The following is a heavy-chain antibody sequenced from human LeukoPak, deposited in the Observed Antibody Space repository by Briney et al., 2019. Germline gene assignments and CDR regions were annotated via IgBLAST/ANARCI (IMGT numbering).Heavy chain of an antibody. Sequence: PSETLSLTCAVYGGSFSGYYWSWIRQPPGKGLEWTGEINHSGSTNYNPSLKSRVTISPDTSKNQFSLKLSSVTAADTAVYYCARVAHDLYPYYFDYWGQGTLVTVSS. J-gene: IGHJ4*02. D-gene: IGHD2-15*01. CDR3: ARVAHDLYPYYFDY. V-gene: IGHV4-34*01. CDR1: GGSFSGYY. CDR2: INHSGST.